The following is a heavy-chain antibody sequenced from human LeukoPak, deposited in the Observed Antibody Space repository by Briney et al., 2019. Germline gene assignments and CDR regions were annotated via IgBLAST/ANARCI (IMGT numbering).Heavy chain of an antibody. J-gene: IGHJ4*02. CDR3: ARGKLGSGYSSDFDY. D-gene: IGHD6-19*01. CDR2: IYTGGST. CDR1: GFSVSSNY. V-gene: IGHV3-66*02. Sequence: AGGSLRLSCAASGFSVSSNYMNWVRQAPGKGLEWVSAIYTGGSTYYADSVKGRFTISRDNFKNTLYLQMNSLRAEDTAVYYCARGKLGSGYSSDFDYWGQGTLVTVSS.